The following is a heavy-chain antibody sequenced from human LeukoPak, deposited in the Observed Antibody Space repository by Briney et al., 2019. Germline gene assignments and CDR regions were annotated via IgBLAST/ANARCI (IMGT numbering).Heavy chain of an antibody. CDR2: IYYSGST. J-gene: IGHJ6*03. D-gene: IGHD2-15*01. CDR3: ARLDCSGGSCYSHYYYYMDV. CDR1: GGSLSNYY. V-gene: IGHV4-59*01. Sequence: PSETPSLTCTVSGGSLSNYYWSWIRQPPGKGLEWIADIYYSGSTNYNPSLKSRVTISVDTSKNQFSLKLSSVTAADTAVYYCARLDCSGGSCYSHYYYYMDVWGIGTTVTVSS.